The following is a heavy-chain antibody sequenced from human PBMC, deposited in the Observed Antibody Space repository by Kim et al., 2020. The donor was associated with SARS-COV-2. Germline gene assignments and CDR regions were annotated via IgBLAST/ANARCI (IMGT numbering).Heavy chain of an antibody. CDR1: GGSISSYY. V-gene: IGHV4-59*01. D-gene: IGHD3-22*01. J-gene: IGHJ5*02. Sequence: SETLSLTCTVSGGSISSYYWSWIRQPPGKGLEWIGYIYYSGSTNYNPSLKSRVTISVDTSKNQFSLKLSSVTAADTAVYYCARDHHYYDSSGYWGWFDPWGQGTLVTVSS. CDR3: ARDHHYYDSSGYWGWFDP. CDR2: IYYSGST.